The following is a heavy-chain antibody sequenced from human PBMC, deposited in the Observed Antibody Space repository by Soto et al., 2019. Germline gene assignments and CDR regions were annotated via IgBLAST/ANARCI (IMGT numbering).Heavy chain of an antibody. CDR1: GFSFSDYG. V-gene: IGHV3-33*01. Sequence: QVQLVESGGGVVQPGTSLRLSCAASGFSFSDYGMHWVRQAPGKGLEWVALIWFDGSNKYYAESVKGRFTISRDNSKNTVDLQMDRLRADDTAVYYCARRRSTVTTAWFYHAMDVWGQGTTVTVSS. CDR3: ARRRSTVTTAWFYHAMDV. CDR2: IWFDGSNK. J-gene: IGHJ6*02. D-gene: IGHD4-17*01.